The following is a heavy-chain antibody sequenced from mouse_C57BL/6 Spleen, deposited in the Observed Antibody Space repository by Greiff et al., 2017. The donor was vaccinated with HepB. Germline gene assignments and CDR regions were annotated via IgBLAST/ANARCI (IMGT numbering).Heavy chain of an antibody. D-gene: IGHD1-1*01. CDR2: IDPSDSYT. CDR3: ARSPYYGSSYVGAMDY. J-gene: IGHJ4*01. V-gene: IGHV1-69*01. Sequence: QVQLQQPGAELVMPGASVKLSCKASGYTFTSYWMHWVKQRPGQGLEWIGEIDPSDSYTNYNQKFKGKSTLTVDKSSSTAYMQLSSLTSEDSAVYYCARSPYYGSSYVGAMDYWGQGTSVTVSS. CDR1: GYTFTSYW.